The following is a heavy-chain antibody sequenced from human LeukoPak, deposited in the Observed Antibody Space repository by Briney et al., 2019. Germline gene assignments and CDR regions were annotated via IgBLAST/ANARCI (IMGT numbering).Heavy chain of an antibody. J-gene: IGHJ4*02. CDR3: GRQGYTASYYFLDY. CDR1: RGSITSYY. CDR2: IYNTGTT. V-gene: IGHV4-4*07. Sequence: PSETLSLTCTVSRGSITSYYWGWVRQPPGKGLEWIGRIYNTGTTQYNPSIKSRVTISVHTSTNQFSLNLRSTTAADTAVYYCGRQGYTASYYFLDYWGQGTLVAVS. D-gene: IGHD1-26*01.